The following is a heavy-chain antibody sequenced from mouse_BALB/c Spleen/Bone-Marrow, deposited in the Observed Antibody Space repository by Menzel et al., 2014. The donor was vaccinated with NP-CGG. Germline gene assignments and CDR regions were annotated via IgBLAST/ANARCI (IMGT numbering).Heavy chain of an antibody. CDR2: INPSTGYT. CDR1: GYTFTSYW. J-gene: IGHJ2*01. D-gene: IGHD1-1*01. V-gene: IGHV1-7*01. Sequence: QVQLQQSGAELAKPGASVKMSCKASGYTFTSYWMHWVKQRPGQGLEWIGYINPSTGYTNYNQRFKDKATLTADKSSSTAYMQLRILTSEDSAIYYCTRGIAAVVAADFDYWGQGTTLTVSS. CDR3: TRGIAAVVAADFDY.